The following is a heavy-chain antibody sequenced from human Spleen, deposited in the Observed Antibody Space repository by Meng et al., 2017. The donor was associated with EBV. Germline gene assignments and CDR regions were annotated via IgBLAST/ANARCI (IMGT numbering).Heavy chain of an antibody. J-gene: IGHJ3*02. V-gene: IGHV4-34*01. CDR2: INHSGST. D-gene: IGHD2-8*02. CDR1: VGSFRGYY. CDR3: ASPLGYCTGGVCHDAFDI. Sequence: LQRWAAVLLKPSETLSLTCVFYVGSFRGYYWSWIRQPQGMGLEWIGDINHSGSTNYNPSLKSRVTISVDTSKNQFSLKLTSVTAADTALYYCASPLGYCTGGVCHDAFDIWGQGTMVTVSS.